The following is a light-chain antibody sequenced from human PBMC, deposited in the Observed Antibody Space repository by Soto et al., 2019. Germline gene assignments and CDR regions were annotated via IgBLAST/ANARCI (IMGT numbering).Light chain of an antibody. Sequence: ELVLTQSPATLSVSPGERVTLSCRASESDSSNLAWYQQKPGQAPRLLIYGASTRAAGVPARFSGSGSGTQFTLTISSLQSEDFAVYYCQHYNNWPPMYTFGQGTKLEIK. CDR3: QHYNNWPPMYT. CDR2: GAS. CDR1: ESDSSN. J-gene: IGKJ2*01. V-gene: IGKV3-15*01.